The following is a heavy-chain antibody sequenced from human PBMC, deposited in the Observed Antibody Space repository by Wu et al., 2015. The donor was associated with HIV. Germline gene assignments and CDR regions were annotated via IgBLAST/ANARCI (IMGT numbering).Heavy chain of an antibody. CDR2: INPNSGGT. CDR1: GYTFTDYY. V-gene: IGHV1-2*02. D-gene: IGHD3-3*01. Sequence: SGAEVKKPGASVKVSCQASGYTFTDYYIHWVRQAPGQGLEWMGWINPNSGGTNYAQKFQGTVTVTRDTSIGTAYMELSRLRSDDTAVYYCARGDYANYDFWSAYPSYWGQGTLVTVSS. CDR3: ARGDYANYDFWSAYPSY. J-gene: IGHJ4*02.